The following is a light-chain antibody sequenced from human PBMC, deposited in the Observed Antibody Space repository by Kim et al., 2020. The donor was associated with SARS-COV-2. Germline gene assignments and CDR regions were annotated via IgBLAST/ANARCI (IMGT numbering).Light chain of an antibody. Sequence: SPVQSITISSTGTSSDVGGYNYVSWYQHHPGKAPKLIIYDVSKRPSGVPDRFSGSKSGNTASLTISGLQAEDEADYYCCSYAGSYVFGTGTKVTVL. J-gene: IGLJ1*01. CDR3: CSYAGSYV. CDR1: SSDVGGYNY. V-gene: IGLV2-11*01. CDR2: DVS.